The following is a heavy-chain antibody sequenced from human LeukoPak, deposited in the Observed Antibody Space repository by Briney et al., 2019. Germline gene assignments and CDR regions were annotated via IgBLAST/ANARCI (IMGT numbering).Heavy chain of an antibody. D-gene: IGHD3-10*01. CDR2: INHSGST. Sequence: SETLSLTCAVYGGSFSGYYWSWIRQPPGKGLEWIGEINHSGSTNYNPSLKSRVTISVDTSKNQFSLKLSSVTAADTAVYYCARRYYGSGSPRDWGQGTLVTVSS. CDR3: ARRYYGSGSPRD. V-gene: IGHV4-34*01. CDR1: GGSFSGYY. J-gene: IGHJ4*02.